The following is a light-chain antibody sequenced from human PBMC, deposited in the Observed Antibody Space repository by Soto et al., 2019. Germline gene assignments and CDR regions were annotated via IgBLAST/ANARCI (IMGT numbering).Light chain of an antibody. CDR1: SSNIGSST. J-gene: IGLJ2*01. CDR2: SDD. V-gene: IGLV1-44*01. Sequence: QSVLTQSPSASGTPGQTVTISCSGSSSNIGSSTMNWYQQFPGTAPKLFIYSDDQRPSGVPDRFSGSRSGTSASLTISGLQSEDEADYFCSTWDDALNGVVFGGGTKLTVL. CDR3: STWDDALNGVV.